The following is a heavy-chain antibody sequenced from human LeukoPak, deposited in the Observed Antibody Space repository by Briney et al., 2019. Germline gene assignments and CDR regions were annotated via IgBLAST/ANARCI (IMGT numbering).Heavy chain of an antibody. CDR3: AKDHVSMVRGGYFGLDV. CDR2: VVYDGTNK. D-gene: IGHD3-10*01. V-gene: IGHV3-30*02. J-gene: IGHJ6*02. CDR1: GFTFSSYG. Sequence: GGSLRLSCAASGFTFSSYGMHWVRQAPGRGPEWVAVVVYDGTNKYYADSVKGRFTISRDNSKNTLYLQMNSLRAEDMAVYYCAKDHVSMVRGGYFGLDVWGQGTTVTVS.